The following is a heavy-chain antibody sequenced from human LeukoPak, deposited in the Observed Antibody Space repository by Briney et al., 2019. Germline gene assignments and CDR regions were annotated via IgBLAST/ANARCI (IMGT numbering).Heavy chain of an antibody. J-gene: IGHJ4*02. Sequence: ASVKVSCKASGYTFTGYYMHWVRQAPGQGLEWMGWINPNSGGTNYAQKFQGRVTMTRDTSISTAYMELSRLRSDDTAVYYCARSRDYGDLYYLDYWGQGTLVTVSS. D-gene: IGHD4-17*01. CDR3: ARSRDYGDLYYLDY. CDR1: GYTFTGYY. V-gene: IGHV1-2*02. CDR2: INPNSGGT.